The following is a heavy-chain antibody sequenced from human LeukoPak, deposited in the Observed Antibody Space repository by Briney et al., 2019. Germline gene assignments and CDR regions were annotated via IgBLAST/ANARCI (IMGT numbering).Heavy chain of an antibody. V-gene: IGHV3-23*01. CDR1: GLTFSSYA. J-gene: IGHJ6*02. Sequence: GGSLRLSCAASGLTFSSYAMNWVRQAPGKGLEWVSGISGGVGDTYYADSVKGRFTVSRDNSKNTLFLQMSSLRAEDTAVYYCAKASGYNYYFGMDVWGQGTTVTVSS. CDR3: AKASGYNYYFGMDV. D-gene: IGHD7-27*01. CDR2: ISGGVGDT.